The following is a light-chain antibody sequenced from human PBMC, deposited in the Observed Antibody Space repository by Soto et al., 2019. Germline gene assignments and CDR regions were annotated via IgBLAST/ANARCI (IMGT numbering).Light chain of an antibody. V-gene: IGKV3-11*01. J-gene: IGKJ5*01. Sequence: EIVLTQSPATLSLSPGERATLSCRASQGVSSYLAWYQQKLGQPPGLLIYDASNRATGIPARFSGSGSGTDFTLTISSLEPEDFAVYYCQQRSSWPPVTFGQGTRLEIK. CDR2: DAS. CDR3: QQRSSWPPVT. CDR1: QGVSSY.